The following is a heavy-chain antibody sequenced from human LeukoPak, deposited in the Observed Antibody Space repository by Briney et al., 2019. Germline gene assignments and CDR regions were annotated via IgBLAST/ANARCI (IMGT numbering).Heavy chain of an antibody. CDR1: GFTFSNYG. CDR3: AKDESQSSNYYYGFADC. CDR2: IRHDGDNK. D-gene: IGHD4-11*01. V-gene: IGHV3-30*02. Sequence: PGGSLRLSCAASGFTFSNYGMHWVRQAPGEGLEWLAYIRHDGDNKYYADCVKGRFTISRDNSKNTVYLQMNSLRAEDTAVYYCAKDESQSSNYYYGFADCWGQGTLVTVSS. J-gene: IGHJ4*02.